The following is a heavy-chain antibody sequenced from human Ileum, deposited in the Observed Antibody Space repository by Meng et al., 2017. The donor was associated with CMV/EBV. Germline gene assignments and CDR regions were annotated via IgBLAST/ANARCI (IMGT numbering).Heavy chain of an antibody. CDR1: GFTFSHSP. CDR2: IEGSDGRT. Sequence: EVQLLESGGGLVQPGWSLRLSCVASGFTFSHSPMSWVRQAPGKGLEWVSGIEGSDGRTYYSESVKGRFTISRDNAKNTLYLQMTNLRVDDTAVYYCTRDYWGIPDYWGQGTLVTVSS. D-gene: IGHD7-27*01. V-gene: IGHV3-23*01. J-gene: IGHJ4*02. CDR3: TRDYWGIPDY.